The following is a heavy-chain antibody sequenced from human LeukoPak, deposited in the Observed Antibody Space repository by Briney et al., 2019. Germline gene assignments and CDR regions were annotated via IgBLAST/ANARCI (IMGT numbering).Heavy chain of an antibody. CDR2: IKSKTDGGTT. D-gene: IGHD4-23*01. V-gene: IGHV3-15*01. J-gene: IGHJ4*02. Sequence: GGSLRLSCAASGFTFSNAWMSWVRQAPGKGLEWVGRIKSKTDGGTTDYAAPVKGRFTISRDDSKNTLYLQMNSLKTEDTAMYYCTSRTTVVTPIRDYWGQGTLVTVSS. CDR1: GFTFSNAW. CDR3: TSRTTVVTPIRDY.